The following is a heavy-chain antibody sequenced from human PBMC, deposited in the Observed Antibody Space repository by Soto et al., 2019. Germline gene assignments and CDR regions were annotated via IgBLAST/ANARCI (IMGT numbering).Heavy chain of an antibody. V-gene: IGHV4-39*01. CDR1: GGSISSSSYY. CDR2: IYYSGST. J-gene: IGHJ3*02. CDR3: ARRKVVAADAFDI. D-gene: IGHD2-15*01. Sequence: QRELQESGPGLVKPSETLSLTCTVSGGSISSSSYYWGWIRQPPGKGLEWIGSIYYSGSTYYNPSLKSRVTISVDTSKNQFSLKLSSVTAADTAVYYCARRKVVAADAFDIWGQGTMVTVSS.